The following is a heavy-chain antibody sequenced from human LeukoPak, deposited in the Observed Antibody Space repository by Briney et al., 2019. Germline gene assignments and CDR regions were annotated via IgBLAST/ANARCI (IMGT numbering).Heavy chain of an antibody. V-gene: IGHV3-7*01. CDR2: INQDGGEK. Sequence: PGGSLRLSCAASGFVFTNYWMTWVRQAPGKGLEWVANINQDGGEKYYVDSVKGRFTISRDNAKNSLYLHMNSLRVEDTAVYYCARSPPYGSRSDYFDYWGQGTLVTVSS. CDR1: GFVFTNYW. D-gene: IGHD3-10*01. J-gene: IGHJ4*02. CDR3: ARSPPYGSRSDYFDY.